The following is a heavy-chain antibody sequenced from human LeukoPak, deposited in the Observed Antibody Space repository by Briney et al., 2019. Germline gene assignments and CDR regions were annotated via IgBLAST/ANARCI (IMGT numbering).Heavy chain of an antibody. Sequence: GGSLRLSCSAAGFTVSNYGRHWSRQAPGKGREWLGFIRRDGGETWYELSVKGRFTILRDNSKDTLYLQMSSLRVEATALYYCAKGGLAAAGIDHWGQGVLVTVSS. CDR2: IRRDGGET. V-gene: IGHV3-30*02. D-gene: IGHD6-13*01. CDR3: AKGGLAAAGIDH. J-gene: IGHJ4*02. CDR1: GFTVSNYG.